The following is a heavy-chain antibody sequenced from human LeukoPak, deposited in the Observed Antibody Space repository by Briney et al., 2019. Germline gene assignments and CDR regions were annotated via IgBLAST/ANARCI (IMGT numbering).Heavy chain of an antibody. V-gene: IGHV3-21*01. CDR1: GFTFSSYS. J-gene: IGHJ3*02. D-gene: IGHD3-22*01. CDR3: ARAFYYDSSGYWADAFDI. Sequence: PGGSLSLSCAASGFTFSSYSMNWVRQAPGKGLEWVSSISSSSSYIYYADSVKGRFTISRDNAKNSLYLQMNSLRAEDTAVYYCARAFYYDSSGYWADAFDIWGQGTMVTVSS. CDR2: ISSSSSYI.